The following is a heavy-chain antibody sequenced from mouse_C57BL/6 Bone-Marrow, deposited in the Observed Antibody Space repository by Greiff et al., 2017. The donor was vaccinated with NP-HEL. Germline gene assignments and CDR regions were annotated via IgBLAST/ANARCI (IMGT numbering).Heavy chain of an antibody. J-gene: IGHJ3*01. Sequence: EVMLVESGGGLVKPGGSLKLSCAASGFTFSSYAMSWVRQTPEKRLEWVATISAGGSYTYYPDNVKGRSTIPRDNAKNNLYLQMSQRKAEYTATYYCAREAAQATSADWGQGTLVTVSA. CDR2: ISAGGSYT. CDR1: GFTFSSYA. V-gene: IGHV5-4*01. CDR3: AREAAQATSAD. D-gene: IGHD3-2*02.